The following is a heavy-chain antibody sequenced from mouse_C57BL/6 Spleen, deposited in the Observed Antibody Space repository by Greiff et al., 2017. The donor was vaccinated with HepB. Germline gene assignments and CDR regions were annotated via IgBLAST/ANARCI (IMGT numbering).Heavy chain of an antibody. CDR2: IRLKSDNYAT. V-gene: IGHV6-3*01. Sequence: EVKLVESGGGLVQPGGSMKLSCVASGFTFSNYWMNWVRQSPEKGLEWVAQIRLKSDNYATHYAESVKGRFTISRDDSKSSVYLQMNNLRAEDTGIYYCTRQLIFAYWGQGTLVTVSA. J-gene: IGHJ3*01. CDR1: GFTFSNYW. CDR3: TRQLIFAY. D-gene: IGHD3-2*02.